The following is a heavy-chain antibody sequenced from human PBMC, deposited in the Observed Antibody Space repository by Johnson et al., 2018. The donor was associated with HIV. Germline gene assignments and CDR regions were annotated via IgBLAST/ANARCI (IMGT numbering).Heavy chain of an antibody. Sequence: VQLVESGGGLIQLGGSLRLSCAASGFSVSSKYMSWVRQAPGKGLEWVSALYRSGSTYYVDSVTGRFTISRDNSKNTLFLKMNSLRHEDTAMYYCAKEGDYRVSFGHYSSDAFDMWGQGTMVTVSS. D-gene: IGHD2-21*01. V-gene: IGHV3-66*03. CDR2: LYRSGST. CDR1: GFSVSSKY. J-gene: IGHJ3*02. CDR3: AKEGDYRVSFGHYSSDAFDM.